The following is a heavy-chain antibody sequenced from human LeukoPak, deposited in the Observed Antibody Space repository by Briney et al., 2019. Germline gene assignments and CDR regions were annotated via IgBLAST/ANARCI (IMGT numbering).Heavy chain of an antibody. Sequence: EASVKVSCKASGGTFSSYAISWVRQAPGQGLEWMGRIIPILGIANYAQKFQGRVTITADKSTSTAYMELSSLRSEDTAVYYCARERTYDFWSGYSFDYWGQGTLVTVSS. V-gene: IGHV1-69*04. CDR3: ARERTYDFWSGYSFDY. CDR1: GGTFSSYA. D-gene: IGHD3-3*01. J-gene: IGHJ4*02. CDR2: IIPILGIA.